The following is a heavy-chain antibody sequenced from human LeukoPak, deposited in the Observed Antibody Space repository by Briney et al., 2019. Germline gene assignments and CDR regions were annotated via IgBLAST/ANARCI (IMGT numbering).Heavy chain of an antibody. CDR3: ARRAPYSYEWSTLDY. CDR1: GGSISSYY. CDR2: IYYSGST. Sequence: PSETLSLTCTVSGGSISSYYWSWIRQPPGKGLEWIGYIYYSGSTNYNPSLKSRVTISVDTSKNQFSLKLSSVTAAGTAVYYCARRAPYSYEWSTLDYWGQGTLVTVSS. D-gene: IGHD5-18*01. V-gene: IGHV4-59*08. J-gene: IGHJ4*02.